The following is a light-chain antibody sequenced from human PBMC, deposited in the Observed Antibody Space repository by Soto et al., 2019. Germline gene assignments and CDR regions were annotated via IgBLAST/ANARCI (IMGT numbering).Light chain of an antibody. CDR3: QQYGSSPWT. V-gene: IGKV3-11*01. CDR1: QSVSSY. J-gene: IGKJ1*01. Sequence: ELVLTQNPGTLSLSAGERATVACRASQSVSSYLAWYQQKPGQAPRLLIYDAANRATGIPARIGGSGSGTDFTLTISSLEPEDFAVYYCQQYGSSPWTFGQGTKVDIK. CDR2: DAA.